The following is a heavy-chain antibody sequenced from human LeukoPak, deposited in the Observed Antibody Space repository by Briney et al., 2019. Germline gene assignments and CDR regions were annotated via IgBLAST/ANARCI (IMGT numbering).Heavy chain of an antibody. D-gene: IGHD2-15*01. Sequence: PGGSLRLSCAASGFTFSSYSMNWVRQAPGKGLEWVSSISSSSSYIYYADSVKGRFTISRDNAKNSLYLQMNSLRAEDTAVYYCASRWGIFSGPSDYWGQGTLVTVSS. CDR1: GFTFSSYS. CDR3: ASRWGIFSGPSDY. J-gene: IGHJ4*02. V-gene: IGHV3-21*01. CDR2: ISSSSSYI.